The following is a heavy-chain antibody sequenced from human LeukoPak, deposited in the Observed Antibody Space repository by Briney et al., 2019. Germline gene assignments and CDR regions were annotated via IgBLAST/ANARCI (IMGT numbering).Heavy chain of an antibody. Sequence: SETLSLTCTVSGGSISSYYWSWIRQPPGKGLEWIGYIYYSGSTNYNPSLKSRVTISVGTSKNQFSLKLSSVTAADTAVYYCARSRSIAAPYYFDYWGQGTLVTVSS. D-gene: IGHD6-6*01. J-gene: IGHJ4*02. CDR2: IYYSGST. CDR3: ARSRSIAAPYYFDY. V-gene: IGHV4-59*01. CDR1: GGSISSYY.